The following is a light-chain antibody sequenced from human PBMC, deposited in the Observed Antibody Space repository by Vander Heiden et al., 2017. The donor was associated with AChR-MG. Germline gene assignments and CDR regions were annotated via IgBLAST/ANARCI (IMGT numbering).Light chain of an antibody. Sequence: EIVLTQSPATLSLSPGERATLSCRASQSVSSYLAWYQQKPGQAPRLLIYDASNRANGIPARFSGSGSGKDFTLTSSSREPEDFAVYYCQQRSNLLTFGGGTKVEIK. V-gene: IGKV3-11*01. CDR2: DAS. CDR1: QSVSSY. J-gene: IGKJ4*01. CDR3: QQRSNLLT.